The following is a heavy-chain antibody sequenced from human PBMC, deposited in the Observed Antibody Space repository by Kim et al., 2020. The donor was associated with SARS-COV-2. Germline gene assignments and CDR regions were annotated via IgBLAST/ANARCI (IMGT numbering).Heavy chain of an antibody. CDR2: IYYSGST. J-gene: IGHJ6*02. CDR3: ARYHSSGWYEGNYYYYGMDV. V-gene: IGHV4-39*07. Sequence: SETLSLTCTVSGGSISSSSYYWGWIRQPPGKGLEWIGSIYYSGSTYYNPSLKSRVTISVDTSKNQFSLKLSSVTAADTAVYYCARYHSSGWYEGNYYYYGMDVWGQGTTVRLL. CDR1: GGSISSSSYY. D-gene: IGHD6-19*01.